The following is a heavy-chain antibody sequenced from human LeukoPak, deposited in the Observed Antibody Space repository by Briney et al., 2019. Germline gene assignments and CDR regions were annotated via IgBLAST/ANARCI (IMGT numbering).Heavy chain of an antibody. CDR3: ARVEGSGSSWYPDTYYYYGMDV. V-gene: IGHV4-39*07. J-gene: IGHJ6*02. D-gene: IGHD6-13*01. CDR1: GGSISSSSYY. CDR2: IYYSGST. Sequence: SETLSLTCTVSGGSISSSSYYWGWIRQPPGKGLEWIGSIYYSGSTYYNPSLKSRVTISVDTSKNQFSLKLSSVTAADTAVYYCARVEGSGSSWYPDTYYYYGMDVWGQGTTVTVSS.